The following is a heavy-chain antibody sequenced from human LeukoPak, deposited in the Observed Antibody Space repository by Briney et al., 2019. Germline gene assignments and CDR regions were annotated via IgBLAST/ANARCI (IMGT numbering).Heavy chain of an antibody. D-gene: IGHD3-16*02. CDR2: IIPIFGTA. J-gene: IGHJ3*02. CDR1: GGTFSIYA. V-gene: IGHV1-69*13. Sequence: ASVTVSFTSSGGTFSIYAISWVRQAPGQGLEWMGGIIPIFGTANYAQKFQGRVTITADESTSTAYMELSSLRSEDTAVYYCARGKFNDYVWGSYRYDAFDIWGQGTMVTVSS. CDR3: ARGKFNDYVWGSYRYDAFDI.